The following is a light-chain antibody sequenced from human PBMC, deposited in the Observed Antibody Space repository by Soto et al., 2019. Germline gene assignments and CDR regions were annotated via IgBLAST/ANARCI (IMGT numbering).Light chain of an antibody. V-gene: IGKV1-27*01. CDR3: QKHDGE. J-gene: IGKJ1*01. CDR2: AAS. Sequence: DIQMTQSPSSLSASVGDRVTITCRASQDIRSALAWFQQKPGYLPKLLIYAASTLQSGVPSRFSGSGSATDYTLTICGLQPEDVATYYCQKHDGEFGQGTKVDIK. CDR1: QDIRSA.